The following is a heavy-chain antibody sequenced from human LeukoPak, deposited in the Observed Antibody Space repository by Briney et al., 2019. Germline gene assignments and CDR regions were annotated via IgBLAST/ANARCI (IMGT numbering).Heavy chain of an antibody. CDR3: ARDSQLTSDWSLNWFDP. CDR1: GFTFSSYW. D-gene: IGHD6-19*01. V-gene: IGHV3-74*01. J-gene: IGHJ5*02. CDR2: IDRDGSST. Sequence: GGSLRLSCAASGFTFSSYWMHWVRQAPGKGLVWLSRIDRDGSSTNYADAVKGRFTISRDNAKNTLYLQMNSLRAEDTAVYFCARDSQLTSDWSLNWFDPWGQGTLVTVSS.